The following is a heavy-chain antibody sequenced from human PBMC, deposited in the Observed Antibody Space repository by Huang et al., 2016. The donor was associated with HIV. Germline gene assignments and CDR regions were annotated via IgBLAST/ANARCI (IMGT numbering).Heavy chain of an antibody. J-gene: IGHJ5*02. CDR3: ARDATKNPRGWFDP. V-gene: IGHV4-34*02. CDR1: GGSLSGYY. Sequence: QVHLQQWGAGLLKSAETLSLTCAVYGGSLSGYYWSWLRQTPGKGLEWIGEINHLGSHNYNPSLKSRVSISSDGSKKQFSLKVRSISDADTAVYFCARDATKNPRGWFDPWGQGTLVTVSS. CDR2: INHLGSH. D-gene: IGHD3-10*01.